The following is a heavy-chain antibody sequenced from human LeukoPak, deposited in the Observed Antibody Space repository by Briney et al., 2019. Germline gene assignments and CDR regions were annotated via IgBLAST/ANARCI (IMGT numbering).Heavy chain of an antibody. CDR2: IYYSGST. CDR1: GGSISRGGYY. CDR3: ARLKYGDYGLYYFDY. D-gene: IGHD4-17*01. V-gene: IGHV4-31*03. Sequence: PSQTLPLTCTVSGGSISRGGYYWSWIRQHPGKGLEWIGYIYYSGSTYYNPSLKSRLTISVDTSKNQFSLKLSSVTAADTAVYYCARLKYGDYGLYYFDYWGQGTLVTVSS. J-gene: IGHJ4*02.